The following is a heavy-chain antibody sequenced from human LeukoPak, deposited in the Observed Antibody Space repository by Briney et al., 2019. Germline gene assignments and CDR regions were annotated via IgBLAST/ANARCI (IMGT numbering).Heavy chain of an antibody. Sequence: PSETLSLTCAVYGGSFSGYYWSWIRQPPGKGLEWIGEINHSGSTNYNPSLKSRVTISVDTSKNQFSLKLSSVTAADTAVYYCARGGYSYGLDYWGQGTLVTVS. D-gene: IGHD5-18*01. CDR3: ARGGYSYGLDY. CDR1: GGSFSGYY. J-gene: IGHJ4*02. V-gene: IGHV4-34*01. CDR2: INHSGST.